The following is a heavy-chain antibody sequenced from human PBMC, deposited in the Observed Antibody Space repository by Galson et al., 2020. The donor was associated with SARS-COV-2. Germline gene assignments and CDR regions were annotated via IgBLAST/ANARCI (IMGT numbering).Heavy chain of an antibody. D-gene: IGHD4-17*01. Sequence: ASETLSLTCTVSGRSISSYYWSWIRQPPGKGLEWIGYIYYSGSTNYNPSLKSRVTISVDTSKKQFSLKLSSVTAADTAVYYCARLDYGDYWGWFDPWGQGTLVTVSS. CDR2: IYYSGST. CDR3: ARLDYGDYWGWFDP. CDR1: GRSISSYY. J-gene: IGHJ5*02. V-gene: IGHV4-59*08.